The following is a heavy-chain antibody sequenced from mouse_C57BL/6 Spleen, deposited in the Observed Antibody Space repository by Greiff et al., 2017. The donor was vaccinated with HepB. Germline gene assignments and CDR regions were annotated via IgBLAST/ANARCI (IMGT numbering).Heavy chain of an antibody. D-gene: IGHD1-1*01. V-gene: IGHV1-76*01. Sequence: QVQLKQSGAELVRPGASVKLSCKASGYTFTDYYINWVKQRPGQGLEWIARIYPGSGNTYYNEKFKGKATLTAEKSSSNAYMQLSSLTSEDSAVYFCARDYGSRRDYAMDYWGQGTSVTVSS. J-gene: IGHJ4*01. CDR3: ARDYGSRRDYAMDY. CDR1: GYTFTDYY. CDR2: IYPGSGNT.